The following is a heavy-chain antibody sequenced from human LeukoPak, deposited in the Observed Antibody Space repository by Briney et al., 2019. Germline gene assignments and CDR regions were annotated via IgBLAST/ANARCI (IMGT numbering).Heavy chain of an antibody. J-gene: IGHJ6*03. V-gene: IGHV4-34*01. CDR2: INHSGST. CDR3: AGAVKTQPKYFYYYYMDV. Sequence: SETLSLTCGVDGGSFSGYYWNWIRQPPGKGLEWIGEINHSGSTNYNPSLKSRVTISVDTSKNQFSLKLSSVTAADTAVYYCAGAVKTQPKYFYYYYMDVWGKGTTVTVSS. CDR1: GGSFSGYY. D-gene: IGHD4-17*01.